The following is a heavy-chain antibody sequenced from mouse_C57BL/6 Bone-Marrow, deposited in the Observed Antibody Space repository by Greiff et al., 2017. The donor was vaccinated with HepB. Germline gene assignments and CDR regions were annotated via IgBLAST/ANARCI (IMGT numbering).Heavy chain of an antibody. J-gene: IGHJ3*01. V-gene: IGHV1-85*01. CDR2: IYPRDGST. Sequence: VKLQESGPELVKPGASVKLSCKASGYTFTSYDINWVKQRPGQGLEWIGWIYPRDGSTKYNEKFKGKATLTVYTSSSTAYMELHSLTSEDSAVYFCARSGDYDYTSAWFAYWGQGTLVTVSA. CDR3: ARSGDYDYTSAWFAY. D-gene: IGHD2-4*01. CDR1: GYTFTSYD.